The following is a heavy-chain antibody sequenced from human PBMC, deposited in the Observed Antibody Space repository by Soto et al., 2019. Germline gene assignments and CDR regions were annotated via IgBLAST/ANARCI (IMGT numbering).Heavy chain of an antibody. CDR3: ARPLRLAVSGFDP. V-gene: IGHV4-39*01. D-gene: IGHD3-3*02. J-gene: IGHJ5*02. CDR2: IHYRANS. Sequence: SETLSLTCAVSGDSISSSSYYWAWIRQPPGKGLEWIGSIHYRANSYYSPSLKSRITISVDTSKNQISLRLSSVTAADTAVYYCARPLRLAVSGFDPWGQGTLVTVSS. CDR1: GDSISSSSYY.